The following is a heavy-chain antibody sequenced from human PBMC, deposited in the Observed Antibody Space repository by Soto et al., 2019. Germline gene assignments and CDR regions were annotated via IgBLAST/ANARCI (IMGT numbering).Heavy chain of an antibody. CDR3: VKRGRNWWAFDF. V-gene: IGHV3-23*01. D-gene: IGHD2-8*02. CDR2: IGGTDGDSDGVP. CDR1: VFILNNYA. J-gene: IGHJ3*01. Sequence: VQLLESGGDLVQPGGSLRLSCVASVFILNNYAMSWVRQAPGKGLEWVSTIGGTDGDSDGVPWYEDSVKGRFTISRDSSANTLFLHMDNLRAEDSAVYYCVKRGRNWWAFDFWGQGTKVVVSS.